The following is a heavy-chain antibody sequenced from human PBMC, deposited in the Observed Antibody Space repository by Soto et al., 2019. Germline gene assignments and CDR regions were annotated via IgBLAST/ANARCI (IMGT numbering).Heavy chain of an antibody. V-gene: IGHV4-34*01. CDR2: INHSGST. D-gene: IGHD3-16*02. J-gene: IGHJ3*02. Sequence: TLSLTCAVYGGSFSGYYWSWIRQPPGKGLEWIGEINHSGSTNYNPSLKSRVTISVDTSKNQFSLKLSSVTAADTAVYYCAIGHYDYIWGSYRPAAFDIWGQGTMVTVSS. CDR1: GGSFSGYY. CDR3: AIGHYDYIWGSYRPAAFDI.